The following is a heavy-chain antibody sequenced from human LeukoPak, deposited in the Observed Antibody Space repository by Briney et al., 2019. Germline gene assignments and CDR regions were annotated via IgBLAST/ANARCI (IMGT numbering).Heavy chain of an antibody. CDR1: GFTFSSYE. CDR3: AKARTTIAAAEN. J-gene: IGHJ4*02. V-gene: IGHV3-48*03. CDR2: ISSSGGTK. Sequence: PGGSLRLSCAASGFTFSSYEMNWVRQAPGKGLEWVSYISSSGGTKYYADSVKGRFTISRDNAKDSLFLQMNSLRAEDTAIYYCAKARTTIAAAENWGQGTLVTVSS. D-gene: IGHD6-13*01.